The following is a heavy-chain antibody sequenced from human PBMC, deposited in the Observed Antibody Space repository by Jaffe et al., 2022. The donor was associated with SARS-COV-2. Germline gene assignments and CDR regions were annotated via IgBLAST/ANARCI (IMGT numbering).Heavy chain of an antibody. V-gene: IGHV3-30-3*01. Sequence: QVQLVESGGGVVQPGRSLRLSCAASGFTFSSYAMHWVRQAPGKGLEWVAVISYDGSNKYYADSVKGRFTISRDNSKNTLYLQMNSLRAEDTAVYYCARDVCSGRIYGDSDHCYYYYGMDVWGQGTTVTVSS. CDR1: GFTFSSYA. D-gene: IGHD4-17*01. CDR3: ARDVCSGRIYGDSDHCYYYYGMDV. J-gene: IGHJ6*02. CDR2: ISYDGSNK.